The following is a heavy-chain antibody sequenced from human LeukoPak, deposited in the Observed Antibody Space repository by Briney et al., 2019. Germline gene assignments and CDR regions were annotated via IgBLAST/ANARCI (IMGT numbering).Heavy chain of an antibody. D-gene: IGHD3-3*01. CDR1: GGSFSGYY. CDR2: INHSGST. Sequence: PSETLSLTCAVYGGSFSGYYWSWIRQPPGKGLEWIGEINHSGSTNYNPSLKSRVTISVDTSKNQFSLKLSSVTAADTAVYYCARDGSYYDFWSGKNWFDPWGQGTLVTVSS. CDR3: ARDGSYYDFWSGKNWFDP. J-gene: IGHJ5*02. V-gene: IGHV4-34*01.